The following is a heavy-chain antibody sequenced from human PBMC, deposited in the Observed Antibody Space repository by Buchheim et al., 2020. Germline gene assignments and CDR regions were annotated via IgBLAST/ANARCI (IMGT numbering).Heavy chain of an antibody. J-gene: IGHJ5*02. CDR2: ITSDGSGT. CDR3: ARGRAATANPNWFDP. D-gene: IGHD6-25*01. CDR1: GFSFSSYW. V-gene: IGHV3-74*01. Sequence: EVQLVESGGGLVQPGGSLRLSCAASGFSFSSYWMHWVRQAPGRGLVWFSRITSDGSGTGYADSVTGRFPISRDNAKNTLYLQMNSRSPEDTAIYFWARGRAATANPNWFDPWGQGTL.